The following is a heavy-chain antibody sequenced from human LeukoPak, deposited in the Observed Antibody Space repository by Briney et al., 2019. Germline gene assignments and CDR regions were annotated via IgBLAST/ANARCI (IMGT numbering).Heavy chain of an antibody. V-gene: IGHV1-2*02. Sequence: ASVKVSCKASGYTFTGNYMHWVRQAPGQGLEWMGGINPNSGGTNYAQKFQGRVTMTRDTSISTAYMELSRLRSDDTAVYYCARDPVSYYYYMDVWGKGTTVTVSS. CDR2: INPNSGGT. CDR1: GYTFTGNY. CDR3: ARDPVSYYYYMDV. J-gene: IGHJ6*03.